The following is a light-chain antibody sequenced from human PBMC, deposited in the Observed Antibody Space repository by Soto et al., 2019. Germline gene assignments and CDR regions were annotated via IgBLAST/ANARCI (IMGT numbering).Light chain of an antibody. J-gene: IGKJ2*01. CDR1: QTITRY. CDR2: AAS. Sequence: DLQMTQSPSSLSASVGDRVTITCRANQTITRYLNWYQQKPGTAPKLLIYAASSLQEGVPSRFRGSGSGPDFTLTISNLQPEDFAAYSCQQSFSFPVTFGQGTKLEIK. V-gene: IGKV1-39*01. CDR3: QQSFSFPVT.